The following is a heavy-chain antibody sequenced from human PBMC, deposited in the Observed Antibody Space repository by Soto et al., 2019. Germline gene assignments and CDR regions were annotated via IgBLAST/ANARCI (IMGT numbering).Heavy chain of an antibody. Sequence: GGSLILSCAASGFTFSRYAMSWVRQVPGKGLEWVSGISDSGSSTYYANSVKGRFTISRDNSKNTLYLQMNSLRAEDTAVYYCAKTKWVASSNFDYWGRGTLVTV. J-gene: IGHJ4*02. D-gene: IGHD1-26*01. CDR3: AKTKWVASSNFDY. CDR2: ISDSGSST. CDR1: GFTFSRYA. V-gene: IGHV3-23*01.